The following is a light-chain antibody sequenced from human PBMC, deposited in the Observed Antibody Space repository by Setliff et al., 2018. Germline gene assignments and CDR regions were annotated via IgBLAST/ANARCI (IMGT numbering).Light chain of an antibody. CDR3: SSYTTSGTYV. CDR1: SSDVGGYNY. J-gene: IGLJ1*01. CDR2: DVT. Sequence: QSALTQPASVSGSPGQWITISCSGTSSDVGGYNYVSWYQQHPGKAPKLMIYDVTNRPSGISNRFSGSKSGSTASLTISGLQAEDDADYYCSSYTTSGTYVFGTGTKATVL. V-gene: IGLV2-14*03.